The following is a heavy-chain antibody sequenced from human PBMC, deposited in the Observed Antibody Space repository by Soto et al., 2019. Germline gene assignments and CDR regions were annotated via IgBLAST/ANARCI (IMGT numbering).Heavy chain of an antibody. CDR3: STEIVGATTYYYYDGMDV. Sequence: GGSLRLSCAASGFTVSSNYMSWVRQATGKWLEWVSVIYSGDSTYYADSVKVRVTISRDNAKHTLYLQMNTRSAEDTAVYYCSTEIVGATTYYYYDGMDVWGQGTTVTVSS. V-gene: IGHV3-53*01. CDR2: IYSGDST. CDR1: GFTVSSNY. D-gene: IGHD1-26*01. J-gene: IGHJ6*02.